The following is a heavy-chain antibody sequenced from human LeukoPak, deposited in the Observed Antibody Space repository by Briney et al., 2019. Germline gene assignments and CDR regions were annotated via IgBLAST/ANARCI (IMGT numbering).Heavy chain of an antibody. J-gene: IGHJ4*02. CDR1: VYTFRSYA. CDR2: ISGSGGST. V-gene: IGHV3-23*01. Sequence: GGSLRLSCAASVYTFRSYAMSCVRQAPGKGLEWVSAISGSGGSTYYADSVKGRFTISRDNSKNTLYLQMNSLRAEDTAVYYSVQGVLLRFGELPGSLFDYWGQGTLVTVSS. CDR3: VQGVLLRFGELPGSLFDY. D-gene: IGHD3-10*01.